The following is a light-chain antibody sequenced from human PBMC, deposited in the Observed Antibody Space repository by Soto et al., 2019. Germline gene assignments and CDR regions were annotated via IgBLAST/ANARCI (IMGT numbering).Light chain of an antibody. J-gene: IGKJ5*01. CDR2: GAS. Sequence: EIVMTQSPATLSVSPGERATLSCRASQSVSSNLAWYQQKPGQAPRLLIYGASTRATGIPARFSGSGSGTEFTLTFSSLQSEDFAVYYCQQYNNWPEIITGGQGTRLEIK. V-gene: IGKV3-15*01. CDR3: QQYNNWPEIIT. CDR1: QSVSSN.